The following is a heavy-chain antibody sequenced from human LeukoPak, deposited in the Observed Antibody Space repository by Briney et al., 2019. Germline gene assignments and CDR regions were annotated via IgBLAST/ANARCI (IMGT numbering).Heavy chain of an antibody. D-gene: IGHD3-16*02. Sequence: PSETLSLTCTVSGGSISNSNSYWGWIRQPPGKGLEWIGSIYHSGSTYYNPSLKSRVTISVDTSKNQFSLKLSSVTAADTAVYYCARFQYDYVWGSYPAPFTPWGQGTLVTVSS. J-gene: IGHJ4*02. CDR2: IYHSGST. CDR3: ARFQYDYVWGSYPAPFTP. V-gene: IGHV4-39*07. CDR1: GGSISNSNSY.